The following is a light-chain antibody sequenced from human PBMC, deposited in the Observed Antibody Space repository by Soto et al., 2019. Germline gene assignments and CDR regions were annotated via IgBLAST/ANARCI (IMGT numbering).Light chain of an antibody. J-gene: IGLJ2*01. Sequence: QSVLTQPPSVSGAPGQRVTISCTGSRSNIGAGYDVHWYQQLPGTAHKVLIYANSNRPSGVPDRFSDSNSGNSASLAITGLPAEEEDDSYCQSYDSSLSVVFGGGTKLTVL. CDR2: ANS. V-gene: IGLV1-40*01. CDR1: RSNIGAGYD. CDR3: QSYDSSLSVV.